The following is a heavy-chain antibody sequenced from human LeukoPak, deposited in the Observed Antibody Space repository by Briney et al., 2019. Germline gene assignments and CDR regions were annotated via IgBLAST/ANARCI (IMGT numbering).Heavy chain of an antibody. D-gene: IGHD3-10*01. CDR1: GGSFSGYY. V-gene: IGHV4-34*01. CDR3: ARMYYFGSGSLKD. J-gene: IGHJ4*02. CDR2: INHSGST. Sequence: SETLSLTCAVYGGSFSGYYWSWIRQPPGKGLEWIGEINHSGSTNNNPSLESRVTISLDTSKTQFSLNLTSVTAADTAVYYCARMYYFGSGSLKDWGQGTLVTVSS.